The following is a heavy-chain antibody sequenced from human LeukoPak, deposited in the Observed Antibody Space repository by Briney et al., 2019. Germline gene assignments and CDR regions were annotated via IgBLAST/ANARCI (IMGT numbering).Heavy chain of an antibody. V-gene: IGHV3-72*01. J-gene: IGHJ6*03. CDR2: SRNKANSYST. CDR3: VRLSRGAMNYYMDV. CDR1: GFTFSDHY. Sequence: GGSLRLSGAASGFTFSDHYMDWVRQAPGKGLEWVGRSRNKANSYSTTFGKSVKGRLTISRDESENSVYLQLNSLKTEDPGVYYCVRLSRGAMNYYMDVWGKGTTVTISS. D-gene: IGHD3-10*01.